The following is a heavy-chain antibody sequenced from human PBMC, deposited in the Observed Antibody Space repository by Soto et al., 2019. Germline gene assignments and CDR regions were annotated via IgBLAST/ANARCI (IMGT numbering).Heavy chain of an antibody. J-gene: IGHJ4*02. CDR3: ARVSLLEWLPIPFDY. V-gene: IGHV1-3*05. CDR1: GYTFTSYA. Sequence: QVQLVQSGAEEKKPGASVKVSCKASGYTFTSYAMHWVRQAPGQRLEWMGWINAGNGNTKYSQKFQGSVTITRDARASTASMDRRSLRSEDTAVYYCARVSLLEWLPIPFDYWGQGTLVTVSS. D-gene: IGHD3-3*01. CDR2: INAGNGNT.